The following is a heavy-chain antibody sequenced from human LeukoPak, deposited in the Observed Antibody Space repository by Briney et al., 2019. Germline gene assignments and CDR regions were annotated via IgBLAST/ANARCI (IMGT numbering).Heavy chain of an antibody. V-gene: IGHV3-23*01. CDR3: AKIGVIGNWYFDL. CDR2: ISSSGDST. J-gene: IGHJ2*01. Sequence: PGGSLRLSCAASGFSFSSHGMSWGRQAPWNGPEWVSSISSSGDSTLYADSVKGRFTISRDNSKNTLYLQMNSLRAEDTAVYYCAKIGVIGNWYFDLWGRGTLVTVSS. D-gene: IGHD3-10*01. CDR1: GFSFSSHG.